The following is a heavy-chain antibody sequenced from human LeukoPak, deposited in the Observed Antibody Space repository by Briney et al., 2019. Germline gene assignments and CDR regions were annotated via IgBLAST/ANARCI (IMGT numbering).Heavy chain of an antibody. CDR2: IYYSGST. D-gene: IGHD6-19*01. V-gene: IGHV4-39*01. CDR3: ARRAVAGRYYGMDV. Sequence: PSETLSLTCTVSGGSISSSSYYWGWIRQPPGKGLEWIGSIYYSGSTYYNPSLKSRVTISVDTSKNQFSLKLSSVTAADTAVYYCARRAVAGRYYGMDVWGQGTTVTVSS. CDR1: GGSISSSSYY. J-gene: IGHJ6*02.